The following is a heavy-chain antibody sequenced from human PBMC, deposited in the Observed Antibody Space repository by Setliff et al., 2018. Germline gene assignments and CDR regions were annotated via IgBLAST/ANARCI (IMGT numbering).Heavy chain of an antibody. CDR1: GGSISVYY. CDR2: ISSGST. CDR3: ARTDDYYNFYAY. D-gene: IGHD3-3*01. V-gene: IGHV4-4*08. J-gene: IGHJ4*02. Sequence: PSETLSLTCTVSGGSISVYYWTWFRQPPGKGLEWIGYISSGSTNYNPSLKSRVTISVDPSKNQFSLKLSSVTAADTAVYYCARTDDYYNFYAYWGQGTLVTVSS.